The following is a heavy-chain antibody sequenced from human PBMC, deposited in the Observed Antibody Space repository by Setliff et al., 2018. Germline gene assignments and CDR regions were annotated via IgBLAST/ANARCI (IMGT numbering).Heavy chain of an antibody. Sequence: ASVKVSCKASGYNFTGYGISWMRQAPGQGLEWMGWINTNTGNPSYAQGFTGRFVFSLDTSVTTAYLQISSLKAEDTAVYYCARASRFGTTVYRGYYYMDVWGKGTTVTSP. CDR2: INTNTGNP. V-gene: IGHV7-4-1*02. CDR3: ARASRFGTTVYRGYYYMDV. CDR1: GYNFTGYG. J-gene: IGHJ6*03. D-gene: IGHD4-4*01.